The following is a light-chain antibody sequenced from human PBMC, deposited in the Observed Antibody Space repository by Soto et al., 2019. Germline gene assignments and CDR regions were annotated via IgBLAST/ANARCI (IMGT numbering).Light chain of an antibody. J-gene: IGKJ2*01. V-gene: IGKV3-20*01. CDR2: DTF. Sequence: ETVLTQSPGTLSLSPGERATLSCMASQSVGSTYLAWYQQKPGQAPRLLIYDTFSRATGIPNRFSGSGSGTDFTLTISRLEPEDFAVYHCQQYGNPPWTFGQGTKLEIK. CDR1: QSVGSTY. CDR3: QQYGNPPWT.